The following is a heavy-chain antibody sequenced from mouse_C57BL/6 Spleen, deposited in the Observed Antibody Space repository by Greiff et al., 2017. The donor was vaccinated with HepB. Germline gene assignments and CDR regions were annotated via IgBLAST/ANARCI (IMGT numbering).Heavy chain of an antibody. CDR1: GYTFTSYW. CDR3: ARSGYAMDY. Sequence: QVQLKQPGAELVKPGASVKLSCKASGYTFTSYWMHWVKQRPGQGLEWIGMIHPNSGSTNYNEKFKSKATLTVDKSTSTAYMQRSSLTSEDSAVYDGARSGYAMDYWGQGTSVTVSS. J-gene: IGHJ4*01. CDR2: IHPNSGST. V-gene: IGHV1-64*01. D-gene: IGHD3-1*01.